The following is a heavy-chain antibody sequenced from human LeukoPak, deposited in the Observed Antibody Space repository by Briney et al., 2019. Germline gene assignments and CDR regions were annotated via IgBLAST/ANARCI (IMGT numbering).Heavy chain of an antibody. Sequence: ASVKVSCKASGYTFTGYYMHWVRQAPGQGLEWMGWINPNSGGTNYAQKFQGRVTMTRDTSISTAYMELSSLRSEDTAVYYCARGRGLHGYSYGYFDYWGQGTLVTVSS. CDR2: INPNSGGT. V-gene: IGHV1-2*02. D-gene: IGHD5-18*01. CDR1: GYTFTGYY. J-gene: IGHJ4*02. CDR3: ARGRGLHGYSYGYFDY.